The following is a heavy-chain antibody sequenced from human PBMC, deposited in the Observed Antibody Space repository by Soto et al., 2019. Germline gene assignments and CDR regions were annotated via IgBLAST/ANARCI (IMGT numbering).Heavy chain of an antibody. Sequence: GSLRLSCAASGFTFSSYAMNWVRQAPGKGLEWVSTIGGSGVSTYFADSGKGRFTISRDNSKNTLYLQMNSLTAEDTAVYYCARDHNWKYDAFDIWGQGTMVTVSS. CDR2: IGGSGVST. CDR1: GFTFSSYA. V-gene: IGHV3-23*01. J-gene: IGHJ3*02. D-gene: IGHD1-7*01. CDR3: ARDHNWKYDAFDI.